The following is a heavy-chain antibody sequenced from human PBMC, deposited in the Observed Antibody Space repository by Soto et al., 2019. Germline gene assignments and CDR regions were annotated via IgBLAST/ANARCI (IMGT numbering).Heavy chain of an antibody. Sequence: QVQLQESGPGLVKPSETLSITCTVSGGSISSYYWSWIRQPPGKGLEWIGFIFYSGSTSYNPSLKSRVTISIDTSEYQFSLKLNSVTAADTAVYYYASMIGDPVLSFDSWGQGPLVAVSS. D-gene: IGHD3-10*02. CDR2: IFYSGST. J-gene: IGHJ5*01. CDR1: GGSISSYY. V-gene: IGHV4-59*01. CDR3: ASMIGDPVLSFDS.